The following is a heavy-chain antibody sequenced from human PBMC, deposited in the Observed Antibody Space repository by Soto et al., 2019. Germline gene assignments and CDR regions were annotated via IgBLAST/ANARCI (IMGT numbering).Heavy chain of an antibody. CDR3: ATWGGYCSSTSCYAGTFDY. Sequence: SETLSLTCTVSGGSISSSSYYWGWIRQPPGKGLEWIGSIYYSGSTYYNPSLKSRVTISVDTSKNQFSLKLSSVTAADTAVYYCATWGGYCSSTSCYAGTFDYWGQGTLVTVSS. D-gene: IGHD2-2*01. V-gene: IGHV4-39*01. J-gene: IGHJ4*02. CDR2: IYYSGST. CDR1: GGSISSSSYY.